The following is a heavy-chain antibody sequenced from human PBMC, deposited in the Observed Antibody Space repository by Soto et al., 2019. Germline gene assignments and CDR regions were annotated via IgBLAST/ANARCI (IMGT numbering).Heavy chain of an antibody. Sequence: QVQLQESGPGLVKPSETLSLTCNVSGGSISSYYWTWIRQPPGKGLEWIGYIYNSGSTNYNPSLKSRVTISLDTSKNQFFLNLSSVTAADTAVYYCAGMSFTVFGEVIANFYFYGMDVWGQGTTVTVSS. CDR3: AGMSFTVFGEVIANFYFYGMDV. CDR1: GGSISSYY. CDR2: IYNSGST. D-gene: IGHD3-3*01. V-gene: IGHV4-59*03. J-gene: IGHJ6*02.